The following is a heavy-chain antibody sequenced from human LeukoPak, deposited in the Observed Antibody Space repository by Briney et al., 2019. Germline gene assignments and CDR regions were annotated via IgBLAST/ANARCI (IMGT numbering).Heavy chain of an antibody. CDR3: ASLYSSSWYNWFDP. V-gene: IGHV4-59*11. Sequence: SETLSLTCTVSGGSISSHYWSWIRQPPGKGLEWIGYIYYSGSTNYNPSLKSRVTISVDTSKNQLSLKLSSVTAADTAVYYCASLYSSSWYNWFDPWGQGTLVTVSS. J-gene: IGHJ5*02. CDR2: IYYSGST. CDR1: GGSISSHY. D-gene: IGHD6-13*01.